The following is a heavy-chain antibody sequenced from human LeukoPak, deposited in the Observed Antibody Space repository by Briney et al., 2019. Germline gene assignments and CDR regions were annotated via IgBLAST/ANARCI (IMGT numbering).Heavy chain of an antibody. Sequence: ASVKVSCKASGYTFTSYYMHWVRQAPGQGLEWMGLINPTGGSTSYAQKFQGRVTMTRDTSTSTVYMELSSLRSEDTAVYYWARDYTRSGSYSPPGYWGQGTLVTVSS. CDR2: INPTGGST. CDR3: ARDYTRSGSYSPPGY. J-gene: IGHJ4*02. CDR1: GYTFTSYY. D-gene: IGHD1-26*01. V-gene: IGHV1-46*01.